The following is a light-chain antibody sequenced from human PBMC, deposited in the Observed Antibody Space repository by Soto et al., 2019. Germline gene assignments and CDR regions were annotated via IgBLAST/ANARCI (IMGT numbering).Light chain of an antibody. CDR3: QQYGSSGT. CDR1: QPISSW. CDR2: DAS. V-gene: IGKV1-5*01. J-gene: IGKJ1*01. Sequence: DIQMTQSPPTLSASVGDRVTITFRASQPISSWLAWYHQKPGKAPKLLIYDASNLESGVPSRFSGSGSGTDFTLTISRLEPEDFAVYYCQQYGSSGTFGQGTKVDIK.